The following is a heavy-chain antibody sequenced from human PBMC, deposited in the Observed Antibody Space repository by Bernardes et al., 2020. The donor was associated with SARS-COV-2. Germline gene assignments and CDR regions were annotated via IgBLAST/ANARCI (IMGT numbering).Heavy chain of an antibody. D-gene: IGHD4-4*01. Sequence: SEPLSLTCNVSGYSISRGYYWGCIRQPPGKGLEWPWTLYHSGSPRYNPSLKSRVTMSLDTSKNQFSLKVASVTAADTAVYYCMRKPYSKGTMIDSWGQGVLVTVSS. CDR3: MRKPYSKGTMIDS. CDR1: GYSISRGYY. CDR2: LYHSGSP. J-gene: IGHJ4*02. V-gene: IGHV4-38-2*02.